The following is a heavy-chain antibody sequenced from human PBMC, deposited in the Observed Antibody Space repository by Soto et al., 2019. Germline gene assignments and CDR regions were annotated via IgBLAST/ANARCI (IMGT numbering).Heavy chain of an antibody. V-gene: IGHV4-4*07. D-gene: IGHD2-8*01. Sequence: SETLSLTCTFSVGSISIYYWSWIRQPAGKGLEWIGRIYTSGSTNYNPSLKSRVTMSVDTSKNQFSLKLSSVTAADTAVYYCARDDSTNGVCSFDPWGQGTLVTVSS. CDR2: IYTSGST. CDR1: VGSISIYY. J-gene: IGHJ5*02. CDR3: ARDDSTNGVCSFDP.